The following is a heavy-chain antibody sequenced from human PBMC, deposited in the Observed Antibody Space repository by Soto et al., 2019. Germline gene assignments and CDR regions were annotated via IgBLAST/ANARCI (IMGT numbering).Heavy chain of an antibody. Sequence: SETLSLTCTVSSASISSSSYTWGWIRQPPGKGLEWIGSIYYSGTTYYNPSLNSRVTVSVDTSKNQFSLKVTSGTAADTAVYYCARFKGYCISSSCNGHYVMDVWGQGTTVTVSS. D-gene: IGHD2-2*01. V-gene: IGHV4-39*01. CDR2: IYYSGTT. CDR1: SASISSSSYT. CDR3: ARFKGYCISSSCNGHYVMDV. J-gene: IGHJ6*02.